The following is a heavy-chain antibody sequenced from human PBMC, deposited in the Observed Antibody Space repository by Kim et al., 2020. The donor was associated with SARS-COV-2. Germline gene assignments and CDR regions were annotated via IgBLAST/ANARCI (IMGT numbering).Heavy chain of an antibody. CDR3: SRGGSNSSAWVLDY. V-gene: IGHV4-34*01. CDR1: GESFSGYY. Sequence: SETLSLTCAVYGESFSGYYWTWIRQPPGKGLEWIGEGHHSGSTTYNPSLKSRVTITTDRSKNQFSLRLTSLTAADTGFYFCSRGGSNSSAWVLDYWGRG. J-gene: IGHJ4*02. D-gene: IGHD3-22*01. CDR2: GHHSGST.